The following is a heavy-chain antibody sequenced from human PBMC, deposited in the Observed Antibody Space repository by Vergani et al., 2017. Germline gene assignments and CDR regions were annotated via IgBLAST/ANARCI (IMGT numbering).Heavy chain of an antibody. J-gene: IGHJ4*02. CDR2: INPNSGGT. V-gene: IGHV1-2*02. D-gene: IGHD6-6*01. Sequence: QVQLVQSGAEVKKPGASVKVSCKVSGCKVSGCTLTELSMHWVRQAPGKGLEWMGWINPNSGGTNYAQKFQGRVTMTRDTSISTAYMELSRLRSDDTAVYYCARDFHSIAARSSVSTDYWGQGTLVTVSS. CDR3: ARDFHSIAARSSVSTDY. CDR1: GCKVSGCTLTELS.